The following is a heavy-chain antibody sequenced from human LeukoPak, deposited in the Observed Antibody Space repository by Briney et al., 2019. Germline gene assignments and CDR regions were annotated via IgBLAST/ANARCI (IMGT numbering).Heavy chain of an antibody. CDR1: GYTLTELS. CDR2: FDPEDGET. D-gene: IGHD3-3*01. J-gene: IGHJ4*02. CDR3: ATGGLRFLEWSTYIGDY. V-gene: IGHV1-24*01. Sequence: ASVKVSCTVSGYTLTELSMHWVRQAPGKGLEWMGGFDPEDGETIYAQKFQGRVTMTEDTSTDTAYMELSSLRSEDTAVYYCATGGLRFLEWSTYIGDYWGQGTLVAVSS.